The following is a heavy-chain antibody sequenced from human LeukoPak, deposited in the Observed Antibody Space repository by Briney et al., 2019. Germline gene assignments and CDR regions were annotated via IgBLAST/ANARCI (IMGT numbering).Heavy chain of an antibody. J-gene: IGHJ1*01. Sequence: GGFLTLSCAASGFTFSSYAMSWVRQTPGKGLEWVSGISGSGGRTDHADSVRGRFTISRDNSKNTLFLQMNSLRAEDTAVYYCARGTSYSSSWYENFQHWGQGTLVTVSS. V-gene: IGHV3-23*01. CDR2: ISGSGGRT. D-gene: IGHD6-13*01. CDR3: ARGTSYSSSWYENFQH. CDR1: GFTFSSYA.